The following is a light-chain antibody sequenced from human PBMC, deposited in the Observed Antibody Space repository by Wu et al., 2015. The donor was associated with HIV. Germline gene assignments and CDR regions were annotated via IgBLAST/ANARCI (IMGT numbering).Light chain of an antibody. CDR1: KVFDDF. CDR2: EAT. Sequence: SPSFPVCLCRRHNYHHFAGQVKVFDDFLNWYQQVPGRVPKLLISEATKLQRGLPSRFSGKQLGTEFTLTINNLQREDFASYYCQQSFNVPRTFGQGTKVELK. J-gene: IGKJ1*01. CDR3: QQSFNVPRT. V-gene: IGKV1-39*01.